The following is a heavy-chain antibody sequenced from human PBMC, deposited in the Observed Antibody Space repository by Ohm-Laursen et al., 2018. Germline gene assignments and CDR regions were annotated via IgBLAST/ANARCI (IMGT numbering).Heavy chain of an antibody. CDR2: ISSSSSYI. V-gene: IGHV3-21*01. D-gene: IGHD3-10*01. J-gene: IGHJ4*02. CDR1: GFTFSSYS. CDR3: ARGSRGLFDY. Sequence: SLRLSCTASGFTFSSYSMNWVRQAPGKGLEWVSSISSSSSYIYYADSVKGRFTISRDNAKNSLYLQMNSLRAEDTAVYYCARGSRGLFDYWGQGTLVTVSS.